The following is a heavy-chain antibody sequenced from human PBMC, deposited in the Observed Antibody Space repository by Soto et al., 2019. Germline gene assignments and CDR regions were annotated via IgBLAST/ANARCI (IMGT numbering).Heavy chain of an antibody. CDR2: ISGSGGST. J-gene: IGHJ4*02. V-gene: IGHV3-23*01. Sequence: GGSLRLSCVASGFTFSCYAMSWVRQAPGKGLEWVSAISGSGGSTYYADSVKGRFTISRDNSKNTLYLQMNSLRAEDTAVYYCAKDSDSGSYSSLYFDYWGQGTLVTVSS. CDR3: AKDSDSGSYSSLYFDY. D-gene: IGHD1-26*01. CDR1: GFTFSCYA.